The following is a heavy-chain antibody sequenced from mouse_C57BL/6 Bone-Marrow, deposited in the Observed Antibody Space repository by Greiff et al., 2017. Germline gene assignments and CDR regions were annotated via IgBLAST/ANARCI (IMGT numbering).Heavy chain of an antibody. J-gene: IGHJ2*01. D-gene: IGHD5-1*01. Sequence: QVQLKQSGAELVKPGASVKMSCKASGYTFTPYPLEWMKQNHGKSLEWIGTFHPYNDDTKYNEKFKGKATLTVAKSSKTVYLDISRFTSTEYAVSYCARSSTFFYYFDSWGKGTTLTASS. CDR3: ARSSTFFYYFDS. V-gene: IGHV1-47*01. CDR2: FHPYNDDT. CDR1: GYTFTPYP.